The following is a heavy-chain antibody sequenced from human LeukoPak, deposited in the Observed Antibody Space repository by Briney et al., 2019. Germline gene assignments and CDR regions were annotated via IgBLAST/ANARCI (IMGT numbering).Heavy chain of an antibody. V-gene: IGHV4-61*02. CDR1: GGSISSGSYY. J-gene: IGHJ6*03. D-gene: IGHD2-15*01. Sequence: SETLSLTCTVSGGSISSGSYYWSWIWQPAGKGLEWIGRIYTSGSTNYNPSLKSRVTISVDTSKNQFSLKLSSVTAADTAVYYCARPQLGGYCSGGSCYNYMDVWGKGTTVTVSS. CDR3: ARPQLGGYCSGGSCYNYMDV. CDR2: IYTSGST.